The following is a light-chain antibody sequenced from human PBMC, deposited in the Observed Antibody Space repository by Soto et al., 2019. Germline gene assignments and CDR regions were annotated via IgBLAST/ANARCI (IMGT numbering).Light chain of an antibody. Sequence: QSALTQPASVSGSPGQSITISCTGTSSDVGTYTLVSWYQHHPGKAPKLLIYQVSNRPSGVPDRFSGSQSGNTASLTISGLQAEDEADYYCSLKTSSVTWVFGGGTKVTVL. CDR2: QVS. V-gene: IGLV2-14*02. CDR1: SSDVGTYTL. J-gene: IGLJ3*02. CDR3: SLKTSSVTWV.